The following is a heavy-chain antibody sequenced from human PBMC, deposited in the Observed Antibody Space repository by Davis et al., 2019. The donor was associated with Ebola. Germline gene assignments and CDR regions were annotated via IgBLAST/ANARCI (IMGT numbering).Heavy chain of an antibody. J-gene: IGHJ6*02. CDR1: GGSISSSSYY. CDR3: ARGGNSPHFYYYGMDV. CDR2: IYYSGST. V-gene: IGHV4-39*07. Sequence: SETLSLTCTVSGGSISSSSYYWGWIRQPPGKGLEWIGSIYYSGSTYYSPSLKSRVTISLDTSKNQFSLKLSSLTAADTAVYYCARGGNSPHFYYYGMDVWGQGTTVTVSS. D-gene: IGHD4-23*01.